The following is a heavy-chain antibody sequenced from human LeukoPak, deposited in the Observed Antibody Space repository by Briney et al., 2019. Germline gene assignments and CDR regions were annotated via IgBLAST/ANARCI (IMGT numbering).Heavy chain of an antibody. V-gene: IGHV4-34*01. D-gene: IGHD6-6*01. Sequence: PSETLSLTCAVYVGSFSGYYCSWIRQPAGKRLEWSGEINDSGSTNYNPSLKSRVTISVYTSKNQFSLKLSSVTAWDPAGYYCASGSPQHVRIAARHSFDYCGQGNLATVSS. CDR3: ASGSPQHVRIAARHSFDY. CDR2: INDSGST. J-gene: IGHJ4*02. CDR1: VGSFSGYY.